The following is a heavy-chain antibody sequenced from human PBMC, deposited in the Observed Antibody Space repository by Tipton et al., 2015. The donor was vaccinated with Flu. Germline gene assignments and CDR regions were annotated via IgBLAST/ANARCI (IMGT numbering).Heavy chain of an antibody. D-gene: IGHD6-19*01. Sequence: TLSLTCSVSGESMGINYYWGWIRQPPGEGLEWIGNIHRSGNTYHNPSLRSRVTMSVDSSRNQFPLRLSSVTAADTAVYYCARARIAVAGSHFDYWGQGTLVTVSS. CDR1: GESMGINYY. V-gene: IGHV4-38-2*02. CDR3: ARARIAVAGSHFDY. J-gene: IGHJ4*02. CDR2: IHRSGNT.